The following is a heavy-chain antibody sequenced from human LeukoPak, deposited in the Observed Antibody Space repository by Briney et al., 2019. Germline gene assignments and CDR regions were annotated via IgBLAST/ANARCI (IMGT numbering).Heavy chain of an antibody. Sequence: SGGSLRLSCAASGITFSSYAMSWVRQAPGKGLEWVSAISGSGGSTYYADSVKGRFTISRDNSKNTLYLQMNSLRAEDTAVYYCAKEELLWFGELLHYFDYWGQGTLVTVSS. D-gene: IGHD3-10*01. J-gene: IGHJ4*02. CDR2: ISGSGGST. CDR3: AKEELLWFGELLHYFDY. V-gene: IGHV3-23*01. CDR1: GITFSSYA.